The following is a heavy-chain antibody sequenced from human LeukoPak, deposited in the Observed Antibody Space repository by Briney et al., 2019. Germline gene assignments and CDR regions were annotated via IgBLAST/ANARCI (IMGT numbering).Heavy chain of an antibody. V-gene: IGHV1-2*04. CDR2: INPNSGGT. J-gene: IGHJ5*02. CDR1: GYTFTGYY. D-gene: IGHD6-19*01. CDR3: ARAAPYSSGWYGPRWFDP. Sequence: ASVKVSCKASGYTFTGYYMHWVRQAPGQGLEWMGWINPNSGGTYYAQKFQGWVTMTRDTSISTAYMELSRLRSDDTAVYYCARAAPYSSGWYGPRWFDPWGQGTLVTVSS.